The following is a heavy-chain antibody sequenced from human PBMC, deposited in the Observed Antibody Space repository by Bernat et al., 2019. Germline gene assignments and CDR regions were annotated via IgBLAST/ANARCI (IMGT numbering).Heavy chain of an antibody. CDR3: ARGGSGTYYLDY. CDR1: GFTVSSNY. V-gene: IGHV3-66*01. CDR2: IYSGGST. J-gene: IGHJ4*02. D-gene: IGHD1-26*01. Sequence: EVQLVEYGGGLVQPGGSLRLSCAASGFTVSSNYMSWVRQAPGKGLEWVSVIYSGGSTYYADSVQGRFTISRDNSKNTLYLQMNSLRAEDTAVYYCARGGSGTYYLDYWGQGTLVTVSS.